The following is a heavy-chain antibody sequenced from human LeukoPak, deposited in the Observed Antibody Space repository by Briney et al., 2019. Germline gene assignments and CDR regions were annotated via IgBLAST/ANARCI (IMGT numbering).Heavy chain of an antibody. D-gene: IGHD2-15*01. Sequence: GGSLRLSCAASGFTFSSYTLHWVRQAPGKGLEWVAVISYDGSNKYYAASVKGRFSISRDNSKSTLCLQMNSLRAEDTAVYYCAKQLGYCSDGSCYFPYWGQGTLVTVSS. CDR1: GFTFSSYT. CDR3: AKQLGYCSDGSCYFPY. CDR2: ISYDGSNK. J-gene: IGHJ4*02. V-gene: IGHV3-30-3*02.